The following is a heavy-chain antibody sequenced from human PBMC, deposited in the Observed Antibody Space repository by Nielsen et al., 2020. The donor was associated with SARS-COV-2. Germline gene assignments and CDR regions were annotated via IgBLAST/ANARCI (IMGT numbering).Heavy chain of an antibody. V-gene: IGHV4-59*01. Sequence: SETLSLTCTVSGGSISSYYWSWIRQPPGKGLEWIGYIYYSGSTNYNPSLKSRVTISVDTSKNQFSLKLSSVTAADTAVYYCARAAGWGWLQAIPPDFDYWGQGTLVTVSS. D-gene: IGHD5-24*01. CDR3: ARAAGWGWLQAIPPDFDY. CDR2: IYYSGST. J-gene: IGHJ4*02. CDR1: GGSISSYY.